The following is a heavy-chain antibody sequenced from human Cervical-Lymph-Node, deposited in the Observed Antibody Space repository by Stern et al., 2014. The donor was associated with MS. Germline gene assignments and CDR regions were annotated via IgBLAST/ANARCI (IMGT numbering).Heavy chain of an antibody. D-gene: IGHD1-26*01. V-gene: IGHV3-11*01. CDR2: ISSTGNTL. Sequence: QVQLVESGGGLVKPGGSLRLSCAASGFIFSDSYMSWIRQAPGEGLQWLSYISSTGNTLYYADSLKGRFTISRDNAKNPLYLQMNNLRADDTAVYYCARQAVGAVFDLWGQGTLVTVSS. CDR3: ARQAVGAVFDL. J-gene: IGHJ4*02. CDR1: GFIFSDSY.